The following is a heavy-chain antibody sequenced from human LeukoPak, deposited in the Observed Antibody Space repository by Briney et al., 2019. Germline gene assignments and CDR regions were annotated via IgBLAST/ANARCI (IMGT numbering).Heavy chain of an antibody. J-gene: IGHJ4*02. CDR1: GFTVSSNY. CDR2: IYSGGST. V-gene: IGHV3-66*01. Sequence: GGSLRLSCAASGFTVSSNYMSWVRQAPGKGLEWVSVIYSGGSTYYADSVKGRFTISRDNSKNTLYLQMNSLRAEDTAVYYCARGEWELPVDYWGQGTLVTVSS. D-gene: IGHD1-26*01. CDR3: ARGEWELPVDY.